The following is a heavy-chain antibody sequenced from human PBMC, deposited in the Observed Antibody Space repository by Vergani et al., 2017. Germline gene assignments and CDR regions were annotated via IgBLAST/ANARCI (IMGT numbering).Heavy chain of an antibody. CDR2: INPSGGHT. CDR1: GYTFSNYY. J-gene: IGHJ4*02. D-gene: IGHD6-13*01. V-gene: IGHV1-46*01. CDR3: ARSARSSWSAHVDY. Sequence: QVQVVQSGAEVKKSGASVKVSCKTSGYTFSNYYMHWVRQAPGQGLEWMGIINPSGGHTNYAQKFQGRVTMTRDTSTSTVYMELSSLRSEDTAIYYCARSARSSWSAHVDYWGQGTLVTVSS.